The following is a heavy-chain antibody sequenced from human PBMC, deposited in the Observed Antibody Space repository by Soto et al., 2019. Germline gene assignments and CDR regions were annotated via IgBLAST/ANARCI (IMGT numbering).Heavy chain of an antibody. CDR3: ANGSIEYSASVAR. Sequence: EVQLLESGGGLVLPGGSLRLACAASGFPFNSYAMVWVRQAPGKVLEWVSVLSARGGSSYLQASVKGPFTLSRDNSKNVLSLEMNNLRAEDTATHVCANGSIEYSASVARWGQGTLVLVSS. D-gene: IGHD5-12*01. J-gene: IGHJ4*02. CDR1: GFPFNSYA. V-gene: IGHV3-23*01. CDR2: LSARGGSS.